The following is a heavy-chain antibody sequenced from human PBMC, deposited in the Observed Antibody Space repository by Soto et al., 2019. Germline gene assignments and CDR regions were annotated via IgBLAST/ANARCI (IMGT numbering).Heavy chain of an antibody. D-gene: IGHD3-3*01. Sequence: GGSLRLSCAASGFTVSSNYMSWVRQAPGKGLEWVSVIYSGGSTYYADSVKGRFTISRDNSKNTLYLQMNSLRAEDTAVYYCASPYKYYDFWSGSRSDVWGQGTTVTVSS. CDR1: GFTVSSNY. J-gene: IGHJ6*02. V-gene: IGHV3-66*01. CDR2: IYSGGST. CDR3: ASPYKYYDFWSGSRSDV.